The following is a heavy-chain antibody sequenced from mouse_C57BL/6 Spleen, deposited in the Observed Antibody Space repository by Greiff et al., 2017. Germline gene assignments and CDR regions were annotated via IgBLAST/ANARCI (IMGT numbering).Heavy chain of an antibody. CDR2: IDPANGNT. CDR1: GFNIKNTY. Sequence: VQLQQSVAELVRPGASVKLSCTASGFNIKNTYMHWVKQRPEQGLEWIGRIDPANGNTKYAPKFQGKATITADTSSNTAYLQLSSLTSDDTAIYYCARDYGSSYGYWYFDVWGTGTTVTVSS. V-gene: IGHV14-3*01. J-gene: IGHJ1*03. CDR3: ARDYGSSYGYWYFDV. D-gene: IGHD1-1*01.